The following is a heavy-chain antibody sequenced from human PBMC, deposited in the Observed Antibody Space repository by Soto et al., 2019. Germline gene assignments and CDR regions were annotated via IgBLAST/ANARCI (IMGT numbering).Heavy chain of an antibody. CDR1: DDSVTSGSYY. V-gene: IGHV4-61*03. CDR3: AREWGLLPYYVMNV. D-gene: IGHD7-27*01. Sequence: SETLSLTCIVSDDSVTSGSYYWTWLRQPPGKGLEWIGYISYTGRTKYNPSLQSRVTISVDTSKNDFSLNLSSVTAADTAVYFCAREWGLLPYYVMNVWGHGTAVTVSS. J-gene: IGHJ6*02. CDR2: ISYTGRT.